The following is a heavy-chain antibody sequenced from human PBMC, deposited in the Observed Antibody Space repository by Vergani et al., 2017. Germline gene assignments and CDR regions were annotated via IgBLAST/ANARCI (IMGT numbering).Heavy chain of an antibody. Sequence: QVQLVESGGGVVQPGRSLRLSCAASGFTFSSYAMHWVRQAPGKGLEWVAVISYDGSNKYYADSVKGRFTISRDNSKNTLYLQMNSLRAEDTAVYYCARDMAYYYDSSGYYDAFDIWGQGTMVTVSS. J-gene: IGHJ3*02. CDR1: GFTFSSYA. V-gene: IGHV3-30*01. D-gene: IGHD3-22*01. CDR2: ISYDGSNK. CDR3: ARDMAYYYDSSGYYDAFDI.